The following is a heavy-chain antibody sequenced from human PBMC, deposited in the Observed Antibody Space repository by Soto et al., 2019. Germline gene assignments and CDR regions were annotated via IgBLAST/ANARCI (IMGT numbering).Heavy chain of an antibody. CDR3: ARDRVLRFLEWLPYYGMDV. CDR2: IKQDGSEK. D-gene: IGHD3-3*01. J-gene: IGHJ6*02. Sequence: QTGGSLRLSCAASGFTFGSYWMSWVRQAPGKGLEWVANIKQDGSEKYYVDSVKGRFTISRDNAKKSLYLQMNSLRAEDTAVYYCARDRVLRFLEWLPYYGMDVWGQGTTVTVSS. CDR1: GFTFGSYW. V-gene: IGHV3-7*01.